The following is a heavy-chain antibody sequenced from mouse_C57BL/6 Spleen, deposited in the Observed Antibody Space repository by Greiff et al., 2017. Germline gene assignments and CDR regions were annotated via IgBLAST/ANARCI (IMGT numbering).Heavy chain of an antibody. CDR2: IHPNSGST. D-gene: IGHD1-1*01. J-gene: IGHJ4*01. CDR3: ASRPTVVEGYAMDY. CDR1: GYTFTSYW. V-gene: IGHV1-64*01. Sequence: QVQLQQPGAELVKPGASVKLSCKASGYTFTSYWMHWVKQRPGQGLEWIGMIHPNSGSTNYNEKFKSKATLTVDKSSSTAYMQLSSLTSEDSAVYYCASRPTVVEGYAMDYWGQGTSVTVSS.